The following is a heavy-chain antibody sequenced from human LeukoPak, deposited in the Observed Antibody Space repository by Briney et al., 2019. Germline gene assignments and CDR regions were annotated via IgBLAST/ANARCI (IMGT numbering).Heavy chain of an antibody. J-gene: IGHJ4*02. Sequence: ASVKVSRKASGYTFTGYYMHWVRQAPGQGLEWMGWINPNSGGTNYAQKFQGWVTMTRDTSISTAYMELSRLRSDDTAVYYCARGLGIAAVLFDYWGQGTLVTVSS. V-gene: IGHV1-2*04. D-gene: IGHD6-13*01. CDR2: INPNSGGT. CDR1: GYTFTGYY. CDR3: ARGLGIAAVLFDY.